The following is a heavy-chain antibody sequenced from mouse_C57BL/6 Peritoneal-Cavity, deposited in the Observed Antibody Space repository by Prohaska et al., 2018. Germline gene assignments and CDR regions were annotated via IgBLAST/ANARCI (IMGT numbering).Heavy chain of an antibody. CDR3: ARGEGAWLAY. V-gene: IGHV1-82*01. J-gene: IGHJ3*01. Sequence: PGASVTISFKASGYAFSSSWMNWVKQRPGKGLEWIGRIYPGDGDTNYNGKFKGKATLTAEKSARTAYMQLSSLTSEDSAVYFCARGEGAWLAYWGQGTLVTVSA. CDR2: IYPGDGDT. CDR1: GYAFSSSW.